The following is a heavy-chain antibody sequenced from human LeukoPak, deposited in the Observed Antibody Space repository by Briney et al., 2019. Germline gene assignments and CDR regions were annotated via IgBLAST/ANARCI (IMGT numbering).Heavy chain of an antibody. Sequence: SETLSLTCTVSGGSISSGGYYWSWIRQHPGKGLEWIGYIYYSGSTYYNPSLKSRVTISVDTSKNQFSLKLSSVTAADTAVYYCARVESSGSSEMGYFDYWGQGTLVTVSS. J-gene: IGHJ4*02. CDR2: IYYSGST. D-gene: IGHD1-26*01. CDR3: ARVESSGSSEMGYFDY. CDR1: GGSISSGGYY. V-gene: IGHV4-31*03.